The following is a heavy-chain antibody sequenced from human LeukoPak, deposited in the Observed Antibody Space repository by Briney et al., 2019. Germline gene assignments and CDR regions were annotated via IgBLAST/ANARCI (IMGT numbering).Heavy chain of an antibody. V-gene: IGHV1-69*05. Sequence: ASVKVSCKAPGGTFSSYAISWVRQAPGQGLEWMGGIIPIFGTANYAQKFQGRVTITTDESTSTAYMKLSSLSSEYTAVYYCARVSLRFGELLGPLVNTANWFDPWGQGTLVTVSS. D-gene: IGHD3-10*01. CDR1: GGTFSSYA. CDR3: ARVSLRFGELLGPLVNTANWFDP. CDR2: IIPIFGTA. J-gene: IGHJ5*02.